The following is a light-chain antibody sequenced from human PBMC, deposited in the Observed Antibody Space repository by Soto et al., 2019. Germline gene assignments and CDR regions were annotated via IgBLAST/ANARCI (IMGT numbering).Light chain of an antibody. Sequence: AVTSGYYPNWFQQKPGQPPRALIYSIDKKHSWTPARFSGSLLGGKAALTLSGVQPVDEAEYSSLLWSGGAYVAGAGTKVT. J-gene: IGLJ1*01. CDR2: SID. CDR3: LLWSGGAYV. CDR1: AVTSGYY. V-gene: IGLV7-43*01.